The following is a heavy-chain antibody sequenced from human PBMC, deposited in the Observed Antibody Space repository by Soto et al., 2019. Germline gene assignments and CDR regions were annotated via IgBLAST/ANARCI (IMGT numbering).Heavy chain of an antibody. V-gene: IGHV3-30-3*01. Sequence: QVQLVESGGGVVQPGRSLRLSCAASGFTFSSYAMHWVRQAPGKGLEWVAVLSYDGSNKYYAGSLKGRFTISRDNSKNTLYLQMSSLRAEDTTVYYCARDKSPHNSGWHNRHFDYWGQGTLVTVSS. CDR3: ARDKSPHNSGWHNRHFDY. D-gene: IGHD6-19*01. CDR2: LSYDGSNK. J-gene: IGHJ4*02. CDR1: GFTFSSYA.